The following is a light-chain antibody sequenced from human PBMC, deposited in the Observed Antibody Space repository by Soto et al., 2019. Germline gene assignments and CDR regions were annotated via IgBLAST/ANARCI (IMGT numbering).Light chain of an antibody. CDR2: DAS. Sequence: EIVMTQSPGTLSVSPGERATLSRRASQSVSSKLACFQQKPGQAPRLLIYDASNRATGIPARFSGSGSGTDFTLTISSLDPEDFAVYYCQQRSNWPGTFGQGTKVDIK. CDR1: QSVSSK. J-gene: IGKJ1*01. CDR3: QQRSNWPGT. V-gene: IGKV3-11*01.